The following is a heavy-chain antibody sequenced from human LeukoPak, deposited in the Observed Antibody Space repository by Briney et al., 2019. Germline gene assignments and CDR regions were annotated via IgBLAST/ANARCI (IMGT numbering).Heavy chain of an antibody. J-gene: IGHJ3*02. D-gene: IGHD1-26*01. V-gene: IGHV1-46*01. CDR3: ARGTPGTWGAFDI. Sequence: GASVKVSCKASGGTFISYAISWVGQAPGQGLEWMGIINPSGGSTSYAQKFQGRVTMTRDRSTSTVYMELSSLRSEDTAVYYCARGTPGTWGAFDIWGQGTMVTVSS. CDR1: GGTFISYA. CDR2: INPSGGST.